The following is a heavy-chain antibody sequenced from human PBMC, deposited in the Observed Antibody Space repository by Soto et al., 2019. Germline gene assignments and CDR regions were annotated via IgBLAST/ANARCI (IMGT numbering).Heavy chain of an antibody. V-gene: IGHV3-23*01. CDR1: GFTLSTYA. D-gene: IGHD2-21*01. J-gene: IGHJ4*02. CDR2: IVGSGDDI. CDR3: AKDAVYNDGLWLMDH. Sequence: GESLKISCAASGFTLSTYAMTWVRQAPGKGLECVSGIVGSGDDIHYADSVKGRFTISKDISRNTLYLQMNSLRADDTAMYYCAKDAVYNDGLWLMDHWGQGTLVTVSS.